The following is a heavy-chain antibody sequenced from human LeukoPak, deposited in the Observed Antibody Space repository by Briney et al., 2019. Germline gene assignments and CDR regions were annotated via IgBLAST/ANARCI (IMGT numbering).Heavy chain of an antibody. V-gene: IGHV3-23*01. CDR3: AREGYYGSGSPPSLYFDY. CDR1: GFTFSSYG. CDR2: ITGNGANT. D-gene: IGHD3-10*01. Sequence: PGGSPRLSCAASGFTFSSYGMSWVRQAPGKGLEWVSAITGNGANTFYADSVKGRFTISRDNSRSTLYLQMNSLRPEDTAIYYCAREGYYGSGSPPSLYFDYWGQGTLVTVSS. J-gene: IGHJ4*02.